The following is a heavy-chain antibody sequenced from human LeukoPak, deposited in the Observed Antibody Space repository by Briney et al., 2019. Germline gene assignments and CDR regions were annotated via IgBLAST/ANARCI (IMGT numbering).Heavy chain of an antibody. D-gene: IGHD6-19*01. Sequence: GGSLRLSCAASGFTFSSYAMHWVRQAPGKGLEWVAVISYDGSNKYYADSVKGRFTISRDNSKNTLYLQMNSLRAEDTAVYYCARDIALAPYYYYGMDVWGQGTTVTVSS. V-gene: IGHV3-30-3*01. CDR3: ARDIALAPYYYYGMDV. CDR1: GFTFSSYA. CDR2: ISYDGSNK. J-gene: IGHJ6*02.